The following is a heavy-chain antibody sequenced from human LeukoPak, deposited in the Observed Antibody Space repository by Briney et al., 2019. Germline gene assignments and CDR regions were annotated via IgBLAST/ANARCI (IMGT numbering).Heavy chain of an antibody. V-gene: IGHV4-59*01. CDR1: GGSISSYY. CDR2: IYYSGST. Sequence: ETLSLTCTVSGGSISSYYWSWIRQPPGEGLEWIGYIYYSGSTNYNPSLKSRVTISVDTSKNQFSLKLSSVTAADTAVYYCARVSFYYGSGSYYSSFDPWGQGTLVTVSS. D-gene: IGHD3-10*01. J-gene: IGHJ5*02. CDR3: ARVSFYYGSGSYYSSFDP.